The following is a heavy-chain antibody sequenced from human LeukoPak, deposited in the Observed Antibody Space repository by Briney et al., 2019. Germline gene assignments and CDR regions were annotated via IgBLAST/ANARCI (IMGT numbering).Heavy chain of an antibody. CDR2: MNPNSGNT. CDR1: GYTFTCYY. D-gene: IGHD6-19*01. V-gene: IGHV1-8*02. Sequence: ASVKVSCKASGYTFTCYYMHWVRQASGQGLEWMGWMNPNSGNTGYAQKFQGRVTMTRNTSISTAYMELSSLRSEDTAVYYCARCNRRYSSGWYGLAYWGQGTLVTVSS. CDR3: ARCNRRYSSGWYGLAY. J-gene: IGHJ4*02.